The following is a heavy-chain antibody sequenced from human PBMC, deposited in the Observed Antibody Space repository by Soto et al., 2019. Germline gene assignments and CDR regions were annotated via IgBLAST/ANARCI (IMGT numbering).Heavy chain of an antibody. CDR1: GDSISSGDYY. D-gene: IGHD3-9*01. V-gene: IGHV4-30-4*01. J-gene: IGHJ6*02. CDR2: IYYSGST. CDR3: ARVGDDILTGYYRSGYYYGMDV. Sequence: SETLSLTCPVPGDSISSGDYYWIWIHQPPGKGLDWIGYIYYSGSTYYNPSLKSRVTISVDTSKNQFSLKLSSVTAADTAVYYCARVGDDILTGYYRSGYYYGMDVWGQGTTVS.